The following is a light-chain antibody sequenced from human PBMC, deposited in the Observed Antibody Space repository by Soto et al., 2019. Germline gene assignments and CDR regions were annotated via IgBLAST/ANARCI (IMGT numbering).Light chain of an antibody. Sequence: QSALTQPHSSSGSPGQSVTISCIGTSRDVGGYNYVSWYQQHPGKAPKLMIYEVSKRPSGVPDRFSGSKSGNTASLTVSGLQAEDEADYYCSSYAASNNLGVFGGGTKLTVL. J-gene: IGLJ2*01. CDR3: SSYAASNNLGV. CDR2: EVS. CDR1: SRDVGGYNY. V-gene: IGLV2-8*01.